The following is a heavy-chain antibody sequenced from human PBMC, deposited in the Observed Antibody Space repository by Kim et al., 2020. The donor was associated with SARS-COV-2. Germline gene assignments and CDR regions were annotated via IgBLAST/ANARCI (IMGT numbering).Heavy chain of an antibody. CDR3: ARELSGDYYGSGRIDY. D-gene: IGHD3-10*01. V-gene: IGHV1-46*01. CDR1: GYTFTSYY. CDR2: INPSGGST. J-gene: IGHJ4*02. Sequence: ASVKVSCKASGYTFTSYYMHWVRQAPGQGLEWMGIINPSGGSTSYAQKFQGRVTMTRDTSTSTVYMELSSLRSEDTAVYYCARELSGDYYGSGRIDYWGQGTLVTVSS.